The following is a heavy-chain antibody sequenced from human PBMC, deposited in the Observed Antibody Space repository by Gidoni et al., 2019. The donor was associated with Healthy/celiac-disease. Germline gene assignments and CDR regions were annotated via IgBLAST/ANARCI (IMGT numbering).Heavy chain of an antibody. CDR1: GFPFSSYA. CDR3: ARDGRRAAAEYYYYYGMDV. CDR2: ISYDGSNK. J-gene: IGHJ6*02. Sequence: QVQLVESGGGVVQPGRSLRLSCAASGFPFSSYAMHWVRQAPGKGLEWVAVISYDGSNKYYADSVKGRFTISRDNSKNTLYLQMNSLRAEDTAVYYCARDGRRAAAEYYYYYGMDVWGQGTTVTVSS. V-gene: IGHV3-30-3*01. D-gene: IGHD6-13*01.